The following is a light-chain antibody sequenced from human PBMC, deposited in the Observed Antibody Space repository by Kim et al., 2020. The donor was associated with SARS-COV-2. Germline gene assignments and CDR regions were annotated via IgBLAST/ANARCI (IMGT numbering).Light chain of an antibody. CDR2: GAS. V-gene: IGKV3-15*01. CDR1: QSVNSN. J-gene: IGKJ1*01. CDR3: QHYYNLWT. Sequence: EIVMTQSPATLSVSPGERATLSCRASQSVNSNLAWYQQKPGQAPRLLIYGASTRATGIPARFSASGSGTEFTLTISSLQSEDFAVYYCQHYYNLWTFGQGTKVDIK.